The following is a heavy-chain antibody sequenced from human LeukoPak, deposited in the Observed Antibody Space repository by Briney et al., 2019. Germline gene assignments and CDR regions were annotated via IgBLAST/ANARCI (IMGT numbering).Heavy chain of an antibody. CDR3: ATLQWELLPYYFDY. CDR1: GFTFSSYR. CDR2: ISCWSSYI. D-gene: IGHD1-26*01. Sequence: GGSLRLSCAASGFTFSSYRMNWVRPPPWKGREGVSSISCWSSYIYYAGSVKSRFTICRDNAKNALYLQMNSLRAEDTAVYYCATLQWELLPYYFDYWGQGTLVTVSS. J-gene: IGHJ4*02. V-gene: IGHV3-21*01.